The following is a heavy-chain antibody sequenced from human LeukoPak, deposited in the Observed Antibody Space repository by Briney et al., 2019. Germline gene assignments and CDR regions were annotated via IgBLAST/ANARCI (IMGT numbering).Heavy chain of an antibody. J-gene: IGHJ5*02. V-gene: IGHV1-46*01. CDR2: INPSGGTT. D-gene: IGHD3-22*01. Sequence: ASVKVSCKASGYTFTSYHMHWVRQAPGQGLEWMGIINPSGGTTNYAQKFQGRVTMTRNTSITTAYMELGSLTSEDTAVYYCARTFYYDIRGDNWFDPWGQGTLVTVSP. CDR1: GYTFTSYH. CDR3: ARTFYYDIRGDNWFDP.